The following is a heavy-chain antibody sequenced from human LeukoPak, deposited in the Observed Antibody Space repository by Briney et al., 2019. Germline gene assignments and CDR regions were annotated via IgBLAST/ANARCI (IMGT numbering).Heavy chain of an antibody. D-gene: IGHD4-17*01. CDR3: AKGHGDWPGNYFDD. J-gene: IGHJ4*02. Sequence: PGGSLRLSCAASGFTFSDFWVEWFRQAPGKGLEWVANINKDGSDKYYMDSVTGRFSISRDNAKNSLSLQMNSLRVDDTAVYYCAKGHGDWPGNYFDDWGQGTLVSVSS. V-gene: IGHV3-7*01. CDR1: GFTFSDFW. CDR2: INKDGSDK.